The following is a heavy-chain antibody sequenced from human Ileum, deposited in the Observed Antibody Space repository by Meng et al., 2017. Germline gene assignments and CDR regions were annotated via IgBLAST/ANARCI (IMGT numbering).Heavy chain of an antibody. V-gene: IGHV2-5*02. CDR3: AHKREETTVNYFDY. D-gene: IGHD4-17*01. Sequence: QIPLKESGPTRAKPQPTLSLTCTLSGFSVTTDGVGVGWIRQPPGKALEWLALIYWDDDTRYSPSLKHRLTITNDTSKNQVVLTMTDMDPVDTATYYCAHKREETTVNYFDYWGQGTLVTVSS. CDR2: IYWDDDT. CDR1: GFSVTTDGVG. J-gene: IGHJ4*02.